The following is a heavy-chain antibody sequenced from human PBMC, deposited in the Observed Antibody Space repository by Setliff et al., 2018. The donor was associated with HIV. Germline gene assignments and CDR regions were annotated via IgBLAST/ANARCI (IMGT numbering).Heavy chain of an antibody. CDR1: GYSISSGYY. Sequence: SETLSLTCAVSGYSISSGYYWGWIRQPPGKGLEWVGSIYHSGTTYYNPSLKSRVTISVDTSKNQFSLKLSSVTAADTAVYYCARHRGAFRLDHWGQGTLVTVS. V-gene: IGHV4-38-2*01. D-gene: IGHD3-16*01. J-gene: IGHJ4*02. CDR3: ARHRGAFRLDH. CDR2: IYHSGTT.